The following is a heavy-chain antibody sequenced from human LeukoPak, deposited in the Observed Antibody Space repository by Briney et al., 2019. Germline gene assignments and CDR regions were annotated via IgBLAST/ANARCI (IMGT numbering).Heavy chain of an antibody. CDR1: GGTFSSYA. CDR2: IIPIFGTA. J-gene: IGHJ3*02. Sequence: EASVKVSCKASGGTFSSYAISWVRQAPGQGLEWMGGIIPIFGTANYAQKFQGRVTITADESTSTAYMELSSLRSEDTAVYYCARDEAPPQNAFDIWGQGTMVTVSS. V-gene: IGHV1-69*13. CDR3: ARDEAPPQNAFDI.